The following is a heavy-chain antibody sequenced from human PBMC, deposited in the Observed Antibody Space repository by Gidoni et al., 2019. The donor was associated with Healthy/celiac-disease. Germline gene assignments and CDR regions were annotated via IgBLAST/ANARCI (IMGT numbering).Heavy chain of an antibody. J-gene: IGHJ3*02. CDR2: IIPIFGTA. CDR1: GGTFSSYA. D-gene: IGHD2-21*01. V-gene: IGHV1-69*01. Sequence: QVQLVQPGAEVKKPGSSVKVSCKASGGTFSSYAISWVRQAPGQGLEWMGGIIPIFGTANYAQKFQGRVTITADESTSTAYMELSSLRSEDTAVYYCARAWSRGGAPGDAFDIWGQGTMATVSS. CDR3: ARAWSRGGAPGDAFDI.